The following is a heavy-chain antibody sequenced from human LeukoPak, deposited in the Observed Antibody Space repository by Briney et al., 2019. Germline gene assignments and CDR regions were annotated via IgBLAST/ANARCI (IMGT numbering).Heavy chain of an antibody. CDR3: ALGLHDYGDYVFWYFDL. CDR1: GFTFSSYS. V-gene: IGHV3-21*01. J-gene: IGHJ2*01. D-gene: IGHD4-17*01. CDR2: ISSSSSYI. Sequence: PGGSLRLSCAASGFTFSSYSMSWVRQAPGKGLEWVSSISSSSSYIYYADSVKGRFTTSRDNAKNSLYLQLNSLRAEDTAVYYCALGLHDYGDYVFWYFDLWGRGPLVTVSS.